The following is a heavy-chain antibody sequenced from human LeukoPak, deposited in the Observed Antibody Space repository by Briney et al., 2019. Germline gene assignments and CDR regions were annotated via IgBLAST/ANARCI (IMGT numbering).Heavy chain of an antibody. Sequence: GGSLRLSCAASGFTFSSYEMNWVRQAPGKGLEWVSYISSSGSTIYYADSVKGRFTISRDNSKNTLYLQMGSLRAEDMAVYYCARGRHYYGSGSDQDFDYWGQGTLVTVSS. CDR2: ISSSGSTI. J-gene: IGHJ4*02. V-gene: IGHV3-48*03. CDR3: ARGRHYYGSGSDQDFDY. CDR1: GFTFSSYE. D-gene: IGHD3-10*01.